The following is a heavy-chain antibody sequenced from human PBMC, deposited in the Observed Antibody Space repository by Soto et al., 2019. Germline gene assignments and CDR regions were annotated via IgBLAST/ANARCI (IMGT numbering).Heavy chain of an antibody. J-gene: IGHJ4*02. CDR2: IYHSGSS. D-gene: IGHD4-17*01. CDR3: ARDLLDTTVDYYFDY. V-gene: IGHV4-30-4*01. Sequence: SETLSLTCTVSGGSISSGTYYWSWIRQPPGKGLEWIGYIYHSGSSQYNPSLKSRVTISIDTSKSQFSLELRSVTAADTAVYYCARDLLDTTVDYYFDYWGPGRLVTVSS. CDR1: GGSISSGTYY.